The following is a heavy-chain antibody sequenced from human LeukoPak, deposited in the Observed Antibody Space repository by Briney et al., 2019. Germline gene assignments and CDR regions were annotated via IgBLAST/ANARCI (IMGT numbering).Heavy chain of an antibody. V-gene: IGHV3-21*01. D-gene: IGHD5-18*01. J-gene: IGHJ4*02. Sequence: GGSLRLSCAASGFTFSSYSLNWVRQAPGKGLEWVSSISSSSSYIYYADSVKGRFSISRDNAKNSLYLQMNSLRTEDTAVYYCARDRGYTAMVTDYWGQGTLVTVSS. CDR1: GFTFSSYS. CDR2: ISSSSSYI. CDR3: ARDRGYTAMVTDY.